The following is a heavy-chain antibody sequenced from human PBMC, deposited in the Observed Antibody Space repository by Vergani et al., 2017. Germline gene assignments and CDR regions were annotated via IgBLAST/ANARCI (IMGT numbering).Heavy chain of an antibody. CDR2: INPSGGHT. J-gene: IGHJ6*03. Sequence: QVQVVQSGAEVKKSGASVKVSCKTSGYTFSNYYMHWVRQAPGQGLEWMGIINPSGGHTNYAQKFQGRVTMTRDTSISTAYMELSSLRSEDTAVYYCARGYSSGLENYYYYYYMDVWGKGTTVTVSS. V-gene: IGHV1-46*01. CDR3: ARGYSSGLENYYYYYYMDV. D-gene: IGHD6-19*01. CDR1: GYTFSNYY.